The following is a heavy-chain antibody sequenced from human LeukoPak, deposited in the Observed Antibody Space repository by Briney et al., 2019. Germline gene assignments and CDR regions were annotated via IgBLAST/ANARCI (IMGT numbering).Heavy chain of an antibody. J-gene: IGHJ4*01. Sequence: GGSLRLSCAASGFTFSTHWMHWVRQVLGRGPVWVSRADGGGSSTSYADSVKGRFSISRDNAKSTLYLQMNGLRAEDTAVYYCARGPGSSGGAYVGDYWGHGTLVTVSS. CDR1: GFTFSTHW. CDR3: ARGPGSSGGAYVGDY. CDR2: ADGGGSST. V-gene: IGHV3-74*01. D-gene: IGHD3-22*01.